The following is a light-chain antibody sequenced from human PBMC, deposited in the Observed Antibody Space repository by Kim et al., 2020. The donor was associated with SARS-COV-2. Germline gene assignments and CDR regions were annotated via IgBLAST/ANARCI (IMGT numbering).Light chain of an antibody. J-gene: IGKJ1*01. CDR2: NVS. CDR3: QQYYDYPWT. Sequence: ASGEEGVTITCRASQSDRNWLAWYQQKPGKAPDLLIYNVSSLQSGVPSNFSGRGSGTEFTLTISSLQPDDFATYYCQQYYDYPWTFGQGTKVDIK. CDR1: QSDRNW. V-gene: IGKV1-5*01.